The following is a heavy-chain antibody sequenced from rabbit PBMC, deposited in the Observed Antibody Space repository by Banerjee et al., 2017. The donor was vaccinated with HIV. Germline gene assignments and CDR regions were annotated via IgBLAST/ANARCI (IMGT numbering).Heavy chain of an antibody. CDR3: ASSGVAGYDYTTTGYFKL. D-gene: IGHD6-1*01. V-gene: IGHV1S43*01. J-gene: IGHJ4*01. CDR2: IYTGSGGT. CDR1: GFSLSSFY. Sequence: QEQLVESGGGLVQPGGSLKLSCTVSGFSLSSFYMSWVRQAPGKGLELIACIYTGSGGTWSASWVNGRFTISRSTSLNTVDLKMTSLTAADTATYFCASSGVAGYDYTTTGYFKLWGQGTLVTVS.